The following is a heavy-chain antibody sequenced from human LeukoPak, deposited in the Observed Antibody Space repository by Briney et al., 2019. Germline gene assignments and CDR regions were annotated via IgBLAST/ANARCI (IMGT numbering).Heavy chain of an antibody. Sequence: GGTLRLSCAASGFTLSSYGMSWVRQAPGKGLEWVSAISGSGGSTYYADSVKGRFTISRDNSKNTLYLQMNSLRAEDTAVYYCSKGDSYYDSSGYPEYFDYWGQGTLVSVSS. J-gene: IGHJ4*02. CDR1: GFTLSSYG. D-gene: IGHD3-22*01. V-gene: IGHV3-23*01. CDR2: ISGSGGST. CDR3: SKGDSYYDSSGYPEYFDY.